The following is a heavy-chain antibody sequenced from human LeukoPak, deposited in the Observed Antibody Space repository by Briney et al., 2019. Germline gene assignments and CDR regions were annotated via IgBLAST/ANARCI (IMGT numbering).Heavy chain of an antibody. CDR2: ISSSSSYI. CDR1: GFTFSSYS. CDR3: ARDQTMIVVENAFDT. Sequence: GGSLRLSCAASGFTFSSYSMNWVRQAPGKGLEWVSSISSSSSYIYYADSVKGRFTISRDNAKNSLYLQMNSLRAEDTAVYYCARDQTMIVVENAFDTWGQGTMVTVSS. D-gene: IGHD3-22*01. V-gene: IGHV3-21*01. J-gene: IGHJ3*02.